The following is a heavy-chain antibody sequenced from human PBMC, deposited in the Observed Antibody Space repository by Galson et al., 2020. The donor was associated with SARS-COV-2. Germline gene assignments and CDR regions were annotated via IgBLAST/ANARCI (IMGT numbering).Heavy chain of an antibody. J-gene: IGHJ4*02. CDR2: IDWDDDK. D-gene: IGHD6-13*01. Sequence: SGPTLVKPTQTLTLTCTFSGFSLTTSGMCVSWIRQAPGRAPERVARIDWDDDKFYITSLRTRLTISKDTSKNQVVLIMTNMDPVDTATYYCARTYSTSWYGRRAGLFDYWGQGIPVTVSS. CDR1: GFSLTTSGMC. CDR3: ARTYSTSWYGRRAGLFDY. V-gene: IGHV2-70*17.